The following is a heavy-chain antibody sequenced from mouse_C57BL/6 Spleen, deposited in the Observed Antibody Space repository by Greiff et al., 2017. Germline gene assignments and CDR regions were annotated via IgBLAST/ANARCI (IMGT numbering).Heavy chain of an antibody. CDR1: GYAFSSSW. J-gene: IGHJ4*01. V-gene: IGHV1-82*01. D-gene: IGHD1-1*02. Sequence: QVQLQQSGPELVKPGASVKISCKASGYAFSSSWMNWVKQRPGKGLEWIGRIYPGDGDTNYNGKFKGKATLTADKSSSTADMQLSSLTSEDSAVDFCARWGGGGAMDYWGQGTSVTVSS. CDR3: ARWGGGGAMDY. CDR2: IYPGDGDT.